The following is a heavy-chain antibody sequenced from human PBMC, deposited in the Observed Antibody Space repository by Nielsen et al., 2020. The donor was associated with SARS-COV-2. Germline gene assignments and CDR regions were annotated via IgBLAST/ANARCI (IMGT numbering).Heavy chain of an antibody. J-gene: IGHJ4*02. D-gene: IGHD4-17*01. V-gene: IGHV3-20*04. CDR2: INWNGGST. CDR3: AKESPDYGDYVFDY. CDR1: GFTFDDYA. Sequence: GESLKISCAASGFTFDDYAMHWVRQAPGKGLEWVSGINWNGGSTGYADSVKGRFTISRDNAKNSLYLQMNSLRAEDTALYYCAKESPDYGDYVFDYWGQGTLVTVSS.